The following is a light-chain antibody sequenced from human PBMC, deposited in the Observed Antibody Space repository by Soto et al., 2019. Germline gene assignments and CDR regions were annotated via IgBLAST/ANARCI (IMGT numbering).Light chain of an antibody. V-gene: IGKV1-5*01. Sequence: DIQMTQSPSTLSASVGDRVTITCRSSQSISSYLNWYQQKPGKAPKLLIYDASSLKSGVPSRFSGSGYGTEFTLTISSLQPDDFATYYCKRYNAYWEFGPGTKVDIK. CDR1: QSISSY. CDR2: DAS. J-gene: IGKJ1*01. CDR3: KRYNAYWE.